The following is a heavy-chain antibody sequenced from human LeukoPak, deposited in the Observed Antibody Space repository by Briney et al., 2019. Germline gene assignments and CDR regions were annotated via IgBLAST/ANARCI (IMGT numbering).Heavy chain of an antibody. CDR2: ISGYNGNT. V-gene: IGHV1-18*04. Sequence: GASVKVSCKASGYTFTGYYMHWVRQAPGQGLEWMGWISGYNGNTNYAQKFQGRVTMITDTSTSTAYMELRSLRSDDTAVYYCARPRVAGSFDIWGQGTMVTVSS. CDR3: ARPRVAGSFDI. D-gene: IGHD2-15*01. J-gene: IGHJ3*02. CDR1: GYTFTGYY.